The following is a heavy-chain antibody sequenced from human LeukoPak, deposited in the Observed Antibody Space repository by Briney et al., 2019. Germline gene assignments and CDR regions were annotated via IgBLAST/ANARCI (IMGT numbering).Heavy chain of an antibody. J-gene: IGHJ5*02. D-gene: IGHD6-19*01. V-gene: IGHV3-21*01. CDR1: GFTFSSYS. CDR3: ARDRSSGWYENWFDP. Sequence: GGSLRLSCAASGFTFSSYSMNWVRQAPGKGLEWVSSISSSSSIIYYADSVKGRFTISRDNAKKSLYLQMKSLRAEGTAVYYCARDRSSGWYENWFDPWGQGTLVTVSS. CDR2: ISSSSSII.